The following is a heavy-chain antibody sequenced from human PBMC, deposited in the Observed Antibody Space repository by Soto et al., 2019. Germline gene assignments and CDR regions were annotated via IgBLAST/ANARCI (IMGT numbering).Heavy chain of an antibody. Sequence: QVQLVESGGGVVQPGRSLRLSCAASGFTFSSYAMHWVRQAPGKGLEWVAAILYDGSNQYYGDAVKGRFTISRDNSKNTRYLQMNRLRVEDTAVYYCAKEGRVGYSTRIFRRDNWFDPWGQGTPVTVSS. D-gene: IGHD6-13*01. CDR2: ILYDGSNQ. J-gene: IGHJ5*02. V-gene: IGHV3-33*06. CDR3: AKEGRVGYSTRIFRRDNWFDP. CDR1: GFTFSSYA.